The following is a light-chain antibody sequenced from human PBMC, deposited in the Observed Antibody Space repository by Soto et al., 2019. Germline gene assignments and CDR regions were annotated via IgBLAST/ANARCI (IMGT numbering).Light chain of an antibody. CDR1: QSVSTN. Sequence: EIVVTQSPGILSVSPGDRATLSCRASQSVSTNLAWYQQKPGQAPTLLIYAASTRAIGIPARFTGSGSGTDFTLPISSLQSEDFAVYYCQEYSKWPLFTFGPGTRVDIK. J-gene: IGKJ3*01. CDR2: AAS. CDR3: QEYSKWPLFT. V-gene: IGKV3-15*01.